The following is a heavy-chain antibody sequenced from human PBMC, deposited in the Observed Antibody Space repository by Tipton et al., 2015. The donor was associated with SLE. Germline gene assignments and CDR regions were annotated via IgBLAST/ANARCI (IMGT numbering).Heavy chain of an antibody. V-gene: IGHV3-21*01. CDR2: ISSSSSYI. CDR1: GFTFSCYS. D-gene: IGHD3-22*01. Sequence: SLRLSCAASGFTFSCYSMNWVRQAPGKGLEWVSSISSSSSYIYYADSVKGRFTISRDNAKDPPYLQMGSLRAEDTAVYYCAREDSSGYPHSFDYWGQGTLVTVSS. J-gene: IGHJ4*02. CDR3: AREDSSGYPHSFDY.